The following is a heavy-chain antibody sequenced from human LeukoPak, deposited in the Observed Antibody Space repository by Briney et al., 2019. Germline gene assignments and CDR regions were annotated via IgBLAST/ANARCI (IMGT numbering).Heavy chain of an antibody. CDR3: ARESGIAAALDL. V-gene: IGHV3-33*01. D-gene: IGHD6-13*01. J-gene: IGHJ5*02. CDR2: IWSDGSNK. Sequence: GGSLRLSCAASGFSFSSYGMHWVRQAPGKGLEWVAIIWSDGSNKYYADSVKGRFTISRDNSKNTLYLQMNSLRAEDTAVYYCARESGIAAALDLWGQGTLVTVSS. CDR1: GFSFSSYG.